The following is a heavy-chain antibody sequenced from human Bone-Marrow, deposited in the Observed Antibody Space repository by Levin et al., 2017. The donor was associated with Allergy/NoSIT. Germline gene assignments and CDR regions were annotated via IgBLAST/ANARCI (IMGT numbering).Heavy chain of an antibody. CDR2: MNPNSGNT. CDR1: GYTFTSYD. J-gene: IGHJ5*02. V-gene: IGHV1-8*01. CDR3: ARTYSSSWYAHWFDP. Sequence: ASVKVSCKASGYTFTSYDINWVRQATGQGLEWMGWMNPNSGNTGYAQKFQGRVTMTRNTSISTAYMELSSLRSEDTAVYYCARTYSSSWYAHWFDPWGQGTLVTVSS. D-gene: IGHD6-13*01.